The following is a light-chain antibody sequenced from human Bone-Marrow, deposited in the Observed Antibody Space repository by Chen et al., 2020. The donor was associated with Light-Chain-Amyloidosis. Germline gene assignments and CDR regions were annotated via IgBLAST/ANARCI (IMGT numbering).Light chain of an antibody. CDR1: SSDVGGDNH. Sequence: QSALTQPASVSGSPGQSITISCTGTSSDVGGDNHVSWYQQHPDNAPKLMIYEVTNRPSWVPDRLSGSKSDNPASLTISGLQTEDEADYFCSSYTITNTLVFGSGTRVTVL. V-gene: IGLV2-14*01. CDR3: SSYTITNTLV. CDR2: EVT. J-gene: IGLJ1*01.